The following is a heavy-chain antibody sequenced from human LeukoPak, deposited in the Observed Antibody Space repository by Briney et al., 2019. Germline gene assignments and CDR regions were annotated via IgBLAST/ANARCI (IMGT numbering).Heavy chain of an antibody. Sequence: PGGSPRLSCVASGFTFDYYAMHWVRQAPGKGLEWVAGITWNSGNIGYADSVKGRFTIARDNAKNSLYLQMNSLRAEDTALYYCAKVYDGYYYYGMDVWGQGTTVTVSS. D-gene: IGHD1-1*01. CDR3: AKVYDGYYYYGMDV. CDR2: ITWNSGNI. CDR1: GFTFDYYA. J-gene: IGHJ6*02. V-gene: IGHV3-9*01.